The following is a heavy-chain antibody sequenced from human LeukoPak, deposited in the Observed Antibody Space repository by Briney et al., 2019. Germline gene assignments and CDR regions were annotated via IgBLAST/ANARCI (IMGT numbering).Heavy chain of an antibody. CDR2: ISAYNGNT. D-gene: IGHD3-10*01. J-gene: IGHJ4*02. Sequence: GASVKVSCKASGYTFTSYGINWVRQAPGQGLEWMGWISAYNGNTNYAQKLQGRVTMTTDTSTSTAYMELRSLRSDDTAVYYCARGDYYGSGTYYKKTVDYWGQGTLVIVSS. V-gene: IGHV1-18*01. CDR3: ARGDYYGSGTYYKKTVDY. CDR1: GYTFTSYG.